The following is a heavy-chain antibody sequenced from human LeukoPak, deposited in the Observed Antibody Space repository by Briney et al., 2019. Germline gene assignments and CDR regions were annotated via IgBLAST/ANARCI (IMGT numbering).Heavy chain of an antibody. Sequence: PSETLSLTCTVSGGSITSSSYCWGWIRQPPGKGLAWIGNIYYSGSTYYSPSLKSRVTISVDTSKNQFSLKLSSVTAADTAVYYCARVLASSGWYYYYYYMDVWGKGTTVTVSS. V-gene: IGHV4-39*07. CDR2: IYYSGST. CDR1: GGSITSSSYC. CDR3: ARVLASSGWYYYYYYMDV. D-gene: IGHD6-19*01. J-gene: IGHJ6*03.